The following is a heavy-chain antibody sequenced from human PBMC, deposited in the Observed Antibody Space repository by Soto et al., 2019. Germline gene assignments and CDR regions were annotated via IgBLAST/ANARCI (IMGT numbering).Heavy chain of an antibody. CDR3: ARDSSGYLDY. D-gene: IGHD3-22*01. V-gene: IGHV4-30-4*01. CDR2: IYYSGST. Sequence: SETLSLTCTVSGGSISSGDYYWSWIRQPPGKGLEWIGYIYYSGSTYYNPSLKSRVTISVDTSRNQFSLKLSSVTAADTAVYYCARDSSGYLDYWGQGTLVTVSS. J-gene: IGHJ4*02. CDR1: GGSISSGDYY.